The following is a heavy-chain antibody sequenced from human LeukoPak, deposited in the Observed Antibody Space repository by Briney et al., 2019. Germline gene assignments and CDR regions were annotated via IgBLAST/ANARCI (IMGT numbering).Heavy chain of an antibody. CDR1: GFAFISYG. V-gene: IGHV3-30*18. Sequence: GRSLRLSCAASGFAFISYGMHWVRQAPGKGLEWVALISYDGDSEEYADSVKGRFTISRDNSKTTVYLQMNSLRPEDTAVYYCAKVGPRFGRHWYFDLWGRGTLVTVSS. CDR2: ISYDGDSE. CDR3: AKVGPRFGRHWYFDL. D-gene: IGHD3-10*01. J-gene: IGHJ2*01.